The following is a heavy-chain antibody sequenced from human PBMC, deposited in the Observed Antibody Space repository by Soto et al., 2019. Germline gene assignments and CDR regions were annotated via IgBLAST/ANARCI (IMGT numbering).Heavy chain of an antibody. CDR1: GGSFSCYY. CDR2: INHSGST. Sequence: PSETRSLTCAVYGGSFSCYYWSWIRQPPGKGLEWIGEINHSGSTNYNPSLKSRVTISVDTSKNQFSLKLSSVTAADTAVYYCARGPFLRAYAFDIWGQGTMVTVSS. CDR3: ARGPFLRAYAFDI. D-gene: IGHD4-17*01. V-gene: IGHV4-34*01. J-gene: IGHJ3*02.